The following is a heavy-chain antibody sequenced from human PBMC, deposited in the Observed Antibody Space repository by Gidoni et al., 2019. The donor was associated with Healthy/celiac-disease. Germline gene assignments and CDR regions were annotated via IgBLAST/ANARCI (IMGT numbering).Heavy chain of an antibody. CDR3: ARDANSGYDGLFDY. V-gene: IGHV3-30-3*01. CDR1: GFNSSSYA. Sequence: QMQLVASGGCGVQPGRSLTRSCAASGFNSSSYAMPWVRQAPGKGLEWVAVISYDGSNKYYAVSVKGRFTISRDNSKNTLYLQMNSLRAEDTAVYYCARDANSGYDGLFDYWGQGTLVTVSS. CDR2: ISYDGSNK. J-gene: IGHJ4*02. D-gene: IGHD5-12*01.